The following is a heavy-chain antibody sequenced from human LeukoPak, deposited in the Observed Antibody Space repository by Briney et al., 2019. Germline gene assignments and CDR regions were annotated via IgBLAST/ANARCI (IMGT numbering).Heavy chain of an antibody. CDR2: IYYSGST. CDR1: GGSISSSY. CDR3: ARHVVPAAMNAFDI. V-gene: IGHV4-59*04. D-gene: IGHD2-2*01. J-gene: IGHJ3*02. Sequence: SETLSLTCTVSGGSISSSYWSWIRQPPGKGLEWIGYIYYSGSTYYNPSLKSRVTISVDTSKNQFSLKLSSVTAADTAVHYCARHVVPAAMNAFDIWGQGTMVTVST.